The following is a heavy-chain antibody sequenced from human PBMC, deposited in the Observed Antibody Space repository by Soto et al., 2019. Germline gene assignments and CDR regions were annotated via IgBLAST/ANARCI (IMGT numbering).Heavy chain of an antibody. CDR2: ISAYNGNT. CDR1: GYTFTSYG. Sequence: QVQLVQSGAEVKKPGASVKVSCKASGYTFTSYGISWVRQAPGQGLEWMGWISAYNGNTNYAQKLQGRVTMTTDPSTSTAYMELRSLRSDDTAVYYCARELVVVVAARGSSCLDPWGQGTLVTVSS. CDR3: ARELVVVVAARGSSCLDP. V-gene: IGHV1-18*01. D-gene: IGHD2-15*01. J-gene: IGHJ5*02.